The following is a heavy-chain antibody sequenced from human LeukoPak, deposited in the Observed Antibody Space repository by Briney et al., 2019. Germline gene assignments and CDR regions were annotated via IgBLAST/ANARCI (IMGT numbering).Heavy chain of an antibody. Sequence: SDTLTLTCTVSGVSVSSTNYYWTWIPQPAGKGLEWIGRIYTTGSPSYSPSLKSRATISVDTSTNQFSLKLTSVSAADTAVYYCARDRGITTARGVPSWFDPWGQGILVTVSS. J-gene: IGHJ5*02. CDR1: GVSVSSTNYY. CDR3: ARDRGITTARGVPSWFDP. V-gene: IGHV4-61*02. D-gene: IGHD3-10*01. CDR2: IYTTGSP.